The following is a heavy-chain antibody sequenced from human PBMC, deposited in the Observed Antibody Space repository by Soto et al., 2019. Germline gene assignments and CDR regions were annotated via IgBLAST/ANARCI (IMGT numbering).Heavy chain of an antibody. CDR1: GFTFTSSA. D-gene: IGHD3-10*01. CDR3: AAVADYYGSGSYYNPPTDY. V-gene: IGHV1-58*01. CDR2: IVVGSGNT. J-gene: IGHJ4*02. Sequence: AASVKVSCKASGFTFTSSAVQWVRQARGQRLEWIGWIVVGSGNTNYAQKFQERVTITRDMSTSTAYMELSSLRSEDTAVYYCAAVADYYGSGSYYNPPTDYWGQGTLVTVSS.